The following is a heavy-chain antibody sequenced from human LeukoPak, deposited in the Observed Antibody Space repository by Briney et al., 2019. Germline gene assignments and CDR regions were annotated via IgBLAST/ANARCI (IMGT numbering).Heavy chain of an antibody. D-gene: IGHD5-24*01. Sequence: GGSLRLSCAVSGFTFNNYWMTWVRQAPGKGLEWVANIKQDGSEKHYVDSVKGRFTISRDNAKNSVYLHMNSLRADDTAVYFCARGGDNGFNPPVWVFDYWGQGTLVTVSS. CDR1: GFTFNNYW. V-gene: IGHV3-7*01. CDR2: IKQDGSEK. J-gene: IGHJ4*02. CDR3: ARGGDNGFNPPVWVFDY.